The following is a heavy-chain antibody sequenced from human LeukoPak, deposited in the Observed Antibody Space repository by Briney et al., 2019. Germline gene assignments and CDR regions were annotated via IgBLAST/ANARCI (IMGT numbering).Heavy chain of an antibody. CDR2: INPNSGGT. CDR1: GYTFTSYA. J-gene: IGHJ4*02. Sequence: ASVKVSCKASGYTFTSYAMNWVRQAPGQGLEWMGWINPNSGGTNYAQKFQGRVTMTRDTSISTAYMELSRLRSDDTAVYYCARDPPLEYCSGGSCYFFDYWGQGTLVTVSS. V-gene: IGHV1-2*02. CDR3: ARDPPLEYCSGGSCYFFDY. D-gene: IGHD2-15*01.